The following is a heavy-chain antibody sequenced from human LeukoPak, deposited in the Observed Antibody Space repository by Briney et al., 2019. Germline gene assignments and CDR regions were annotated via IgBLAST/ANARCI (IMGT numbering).Heavy chain of an antibody. Sequence: GGSLRLSCAASGFTFSTYAINWVRQAPGKGPEGVSYISSGSSTIYYADAVKGRFTISRDNDKNSLYLQMNSLRAEDTAVYYCARAPTMGTTAIFDYWGQGSLVTVSS. CDR3: ARAPTMGTTAIFDY. D-gene: IGHD5-24*01. V-gene: IGHV3-48*04. J-gene: IGHJ4*02. CDR2: ISSGSSTI. CDR1: GFTFSTYA.